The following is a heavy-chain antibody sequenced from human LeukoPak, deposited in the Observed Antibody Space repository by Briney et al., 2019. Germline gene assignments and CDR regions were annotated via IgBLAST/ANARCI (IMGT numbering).Heavy chain of an antibody. J-gene: IGHJ4*02. Sequence: SETLSLTYSVSGGSISSYYWSWIRQPPGKGLEYIGYIFYSGRTNYNPSLKSRLTISVDTSKNQFSLTLSSVTAADTAVYYCARGQKYRNGYTVTELGSGYFDYWGQGTLVTVSS. CDR2: IFYSGRT. V-gene: IGHV4-59*01. D-gene: IGHD5-18*01. CDR3: ARGQKYRNGYTVTELGSGYFDY. CDR1: GGSISSYY.